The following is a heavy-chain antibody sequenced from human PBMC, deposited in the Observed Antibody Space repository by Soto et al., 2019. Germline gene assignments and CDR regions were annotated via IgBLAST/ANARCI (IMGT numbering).Heavy chain of an antibody. J-gene: IGHJ6*02. V-gene: IGHV1-18*01. Sequence: QVQLVQSGAEVKKPGASVKVSCKASGYTFITYGISWVRQAPGQGLEWMGWISSYNGNTNDAQKLQGRVTMTTDTSTTTAYMEPRSLRSDDTAVYYCARDRPTSSIRARDYYYAMDVWGQGTTVTVSS. CDR1: GYTFITYG. CDR2: ISSYNGNT. D-gene: IGHD6-6*01. CDR3: ARDRPTSSIRARDYYYAMDV.